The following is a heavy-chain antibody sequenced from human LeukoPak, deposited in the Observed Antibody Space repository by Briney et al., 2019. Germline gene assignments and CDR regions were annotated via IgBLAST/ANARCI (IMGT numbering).Heavy chain of an antibody. V-gene: IGHV3-43*02. CDR1: GFTFGDYT. CDR3: AKGHFGAGHY. D-gene: IGHD3-3*01. J-gene: IGHJ4*02. Sequence: GGSLRLSCAASGFTFGDYTMHWFRQPPGRGLQWVSLITGDGGTTSYAGSVKGRFTISRDNSKNSLYLHMNSLRNEDTALYYCAKGHFGAGHYWGQGTLVTVST. CDR2: ITGDGGTT.